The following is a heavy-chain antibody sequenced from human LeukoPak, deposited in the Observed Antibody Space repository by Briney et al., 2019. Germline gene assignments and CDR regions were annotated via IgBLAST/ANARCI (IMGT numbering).Heavy chain of an antibody. Sequence: GGSLRLSCAASVFTFSNAWMSWVRQAPWKGLEWVGRIKSKTDGGTTDYAAPVKGRFTISRDDSKNTLYLQMNSLKTEDTAVYYCTTDPFELEDWFDPWGQGTLVTVSS. V-gene: IGHV3-15*01. CDR1: VFTFSNAW. D-gene: IGHD3-10*01. J-gene: IGHJ5*02. CDR3: TTDPFELEDWFDP. CDR2: IKSKTDGGTT.